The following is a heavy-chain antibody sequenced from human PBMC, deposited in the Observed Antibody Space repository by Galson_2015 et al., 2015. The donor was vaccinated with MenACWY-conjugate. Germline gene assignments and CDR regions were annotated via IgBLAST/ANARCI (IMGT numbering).Heavy chain of an antibody. V-gene: IGHV3-21*01. CDR2: ISTSSTNM. J-gene: IGHJ4*02. CDR1: GFTFNNYD. D-gene: IGHD2-2*01. CDR3: ARVVPSAMIHGFDY. Sequence: SLRLSCATSGFTFNNYDMNWVRQAPGKGLEWDSSISTSSTNMYYADSVKGRFTISRDNAKNSVYLQMNSLRAEDTAVYFCARVVPSAMIHGFDYWGQGTLVTVSS.